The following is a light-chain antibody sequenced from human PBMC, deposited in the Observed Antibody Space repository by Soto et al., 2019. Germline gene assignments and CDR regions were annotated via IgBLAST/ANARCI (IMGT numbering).Light chain of an antibody. CDR3: HQTHTTPLT. CDR2: DAS. CDR1: QTISMY. J-gene: IGKJ4*01. Sequence: DIQMTQSPSSLSASVGDRVTITCRASQTISMYLSWYQQTPGKAPNLLIYDASTLQSGVPSRFSGSGSGTEFTLTISSLQPEDFATYYCHQTHTTPLTVGGGTKVDIK. V-gene: IGKV1-39*01.